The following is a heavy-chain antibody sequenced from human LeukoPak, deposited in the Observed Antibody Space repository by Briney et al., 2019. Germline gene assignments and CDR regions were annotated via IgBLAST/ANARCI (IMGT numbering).Heavy chain of an antibody. CDR2: IKSKTDGGTT. CDR3: TTVRGYYFDY. V-gene: IGHV3-15*01. J-gene: IGHJ4*02. CDR1: GFTFSNAW. Sequence: GGSLRLSCAASGFTFSNAWVSWVREGPGKGREWVGRIKSKTDGGTTEYAAPVKGRFTISRDDSKNTLYLQMNSLKTEDTAVYYCTTVRGYYFDYWGQGTLVTVSS. D-gene: IGHD3-16*01.